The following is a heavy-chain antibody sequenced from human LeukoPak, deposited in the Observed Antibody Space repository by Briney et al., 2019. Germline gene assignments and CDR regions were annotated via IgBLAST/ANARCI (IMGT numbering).Heavy chain of an antibody. CDR3: ANTTRVAPGGRAEYFQH. D-gene: IGHD1-1*01. Sequence: SETLSLTCTVSGGSINNYYWTWIRQPPGRRPEWIGFIYYSGSTNYNPSLESRVAFSVDTSKNQVSLKLSSVTAADTAIYYCANTTRVAPGGRAEYFQHWGQGILVIVSS. CDR1: GGSINNYY. V-gene: IGHV4-59*01. J-gene: IGHJ1*01. CDR2: IYYSGST.